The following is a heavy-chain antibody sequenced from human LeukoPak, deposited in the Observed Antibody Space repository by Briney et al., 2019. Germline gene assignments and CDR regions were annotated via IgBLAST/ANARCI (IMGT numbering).Heavy chain of an antibody. Sequence: PSQTLSLTCTVSGGSISSGGYYWSWIRQPPGKGLEWIGYIYHSGSTYYNPSLKSRVTISGDRSKNQFSLKLSSVTAADTAVYYCARLVLRQLDYWGQGTLVTVSS. V-gene: IGHV4-30-2*01. CDR1: GGSISSGGYY. CDR2: IYHSGST. J-gene: IGHJ4*02. D-gene: IGHD2-2*01. CDR3: ARLVLRQLDY.